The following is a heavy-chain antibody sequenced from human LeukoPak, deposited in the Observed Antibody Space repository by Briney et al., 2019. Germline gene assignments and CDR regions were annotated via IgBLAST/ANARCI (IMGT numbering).Heavy chain of an antibody. CDR1: GGSLRSSGHW. Sequence: SETLSLTCTVSGGSLRSSGHWWVWIRQPPGKGLEWFGSIHYSGKVYYNPSLKSRVTTSVDTSTDQFSLRLSSATAADTAIYYCARQSGDQSSAWYFDAWGQGTLVTVSS. D-gene: IGHD6-19*01. V-gene: IGHV4-39*01. J-gene: IGHJ4*02. CDR2: IHYSGKV. CDR3: ARQSGDQSSAWYFDA.